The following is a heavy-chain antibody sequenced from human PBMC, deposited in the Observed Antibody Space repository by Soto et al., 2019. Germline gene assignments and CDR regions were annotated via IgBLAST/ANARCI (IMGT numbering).Heavy chain of an antibody. J-gene: IGHJ4*02. V-gene: IGHV4-39*07. CDR2: IYYSGST. D-gene: IGHD3-10*01. CDR3: ARDSGGTTYYHFDY. CDR1: GGSISSSSYY. Sequence: SETLSLTCTVSGGSISSSSYYWGWIRQPPGKGLEWIGSIYYSGSTYYNPSLKSRVTISVDRSKNQFFLKLTSVTAADTAVYYCARDSGGTTYYHFDYWGQGTLVTVSS.